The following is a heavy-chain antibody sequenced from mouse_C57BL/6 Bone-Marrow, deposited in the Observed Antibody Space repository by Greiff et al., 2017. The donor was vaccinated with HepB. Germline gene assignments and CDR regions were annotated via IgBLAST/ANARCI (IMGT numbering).Heavy chain of an antibody. D-gene: IGHD2-1*01. Sequence: QVRLQQPGAELVMPGASVKLSCKASGYTFTSYWMHWVKQRPGQGLEWIGEIDPSDSYTNYTQKFKGKSTLTVDKSSSTAYMQLSSLTSEDSAVYYCARYGKAWFAYWGQGTLVTVSA. CDR3: ARYGKAWFAY. V-gene: IGHV1-69*01. CDR2: IDPSDSYT. J-gene: IGHJ3*01. CDR1: GYTFTSYW.